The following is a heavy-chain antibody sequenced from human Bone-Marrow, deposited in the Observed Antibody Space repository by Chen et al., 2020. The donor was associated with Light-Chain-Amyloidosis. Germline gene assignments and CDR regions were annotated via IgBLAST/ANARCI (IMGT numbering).Heavy chain of an antibody. V-gene: IGHV3-48*01. CDR1: GFTFSGYS. CDR3: AGSWRELLVSPYYYMDV. Sequence: EVKLVESGGALVQPGGSLRLSCAASGFTFSGYSMNWVRQAPGKGLEWISYISSSSSTIYYADSVKGRFTISRDNAKNSLYLQMNSLRAEDTAVYYCAGSWRELLVSPYYYMDVWGKGTTVTVSS. J-gene: IGHJ6*03. CDR2: ISSSSSTI. D-gene: IGHD1-26*01.